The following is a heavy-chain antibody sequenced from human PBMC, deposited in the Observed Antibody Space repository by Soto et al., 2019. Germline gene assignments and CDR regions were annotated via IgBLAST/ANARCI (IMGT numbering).Heavy chain of an antibody. D-gene: IGHD4-17*01. J-gene: IGHJ5*01. CDR2: INSDGSHT. V-gene: IGHV3-74*01. Sequence: EVQLVESGGGLVQPGGSLRLSCAASGFTFFAYWIHWVRQVPGKGLVWVSRINSDGSHTIYADSVRGRFTISRDNSKNTVYLQMNSLTAEDTAFYYCAKEGAYGDYAGENWFDSWGQGSLVTVPS. CDR1: GFTFFAYW. CDR3: AKEGAYGDYAGENWFDS.